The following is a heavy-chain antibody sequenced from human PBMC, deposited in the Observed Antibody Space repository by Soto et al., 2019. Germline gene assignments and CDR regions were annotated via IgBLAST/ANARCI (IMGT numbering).Heavy chain of an antibody. CDR3: ATTGPY. CDR2: IWFDGSNK. Sequence: GGSLRLSCAASGFTFSSYGMHWVRQAPGKGLEWVAVIWFDGSNKFYADSVKGRFTISRDNSKNTVSLQMNSLRDEDSAAYSCATTGPYWGQGTLVTVSS. V-gene: IGHV3-33*01. J-gene: IGHJ4*02. CDR1: GFTFSSYG.